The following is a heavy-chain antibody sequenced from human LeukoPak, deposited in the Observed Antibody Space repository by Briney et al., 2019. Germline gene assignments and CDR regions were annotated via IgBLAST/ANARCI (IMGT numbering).Heavy chain of an antibody. CDR1: GYTLTELS. Sequence: GASVKVSCKVSGYTLTELSMHWVRQAPGKGLEWMGGFDPEDGETIYAQKFQGRVTMTEDTSTDTAYMELSSLRSEDTAVYYCATAPPQYCSSTSCYPNYYYYGMDVWGKGTTVTVSS. V-gene: IGHV1-24*01. D-gene: IGHD2-2*01. CDR2: FDPEDGET. CDR3: ATAPPQYCSSTSCYPNYYYYGMDV. J-gene: IGHJ6*04.